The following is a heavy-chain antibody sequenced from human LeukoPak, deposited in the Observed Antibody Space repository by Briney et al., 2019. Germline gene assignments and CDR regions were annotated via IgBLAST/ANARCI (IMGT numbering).Heavy chain of an antibody. V-gene: IGHV3-30*03. D-gene: IGHD5-18*01. J-gene: IGHJ6*02. CDR3: ARDVDTAMVMVYYGMDV. Sequence: GGSLRLSCAASGFTFSSYGMHWVRQAPGKGLEWVAVIPYDGSNKYYADSVKGRFTISRDNSKNTLYLQMNSLRAEDTAVYYCARDVDTAMVMVYYGMDVWGQGTTVTVSS. CDR2: IPYDGSNK. CDR1: GFTFSSYG.